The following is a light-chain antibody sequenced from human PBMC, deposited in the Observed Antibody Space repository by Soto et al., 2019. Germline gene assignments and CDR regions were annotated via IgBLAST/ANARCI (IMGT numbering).Light chain of an antibody. CDR3: QQYNNWPPT. CDR2: GAS. V-gene: IGKV3-15*01. Sequence: IVMTHSPATLSVSPGEIATLSCRASQSVSGDLAWYQQKPGQAPRLLIHGASTRAIGLPARFSGSGSGTEFTHTISSLQSEDFALYYCQQYNNWPPTFGQGTRLEIK. CDR1: QSVSGD. J-gene: IGKJ5*01.